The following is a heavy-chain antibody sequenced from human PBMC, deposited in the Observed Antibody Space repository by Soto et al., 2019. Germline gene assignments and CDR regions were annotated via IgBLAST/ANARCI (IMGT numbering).Heavy chain of an antibody. V-gene: IGHV3-30-3*01. J-gene: IGHJ6*02. CDR3: AKDLSDYNPYYYYYGMDV. CDR1: GFTFSSYA. CDR2: ISYDGSNK. D-gene: IGHD4-4*01. Sequence: PGGSLRLSCAASGFTFSSYAMHWVRQAPGKGLEWVAVISYDGSNKYYADSVKGRFTISRDNSKNTLYLQMNSLRAEDTAVYYCAKDLSDYNPYYYYYGMDVWGQGTTVTVSS.